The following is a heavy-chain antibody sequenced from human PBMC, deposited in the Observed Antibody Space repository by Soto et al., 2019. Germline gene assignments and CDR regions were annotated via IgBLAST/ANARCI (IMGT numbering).Heavy chain of an antibody. J-gene: IGHJ1*01. D-gene: IGHD6-19*01. CDR1: GFTFRNYA. CDR3: AKLPEIGVAGTEYFQY. V-gene: IGHV3-23*01. CDR2: ITGSGVGT. Sequence: DVQLLESGGGLVQPGGSLRLSCAASGFTFRNYAMTWVRQAPGKGLEWVSAITGSGVGTFYADSVKGRFTISRDNSKNTLFLQMNTPTPEDTAVYYCAKLPEIGVAGTEYFQYWGQGTLVTVSS.